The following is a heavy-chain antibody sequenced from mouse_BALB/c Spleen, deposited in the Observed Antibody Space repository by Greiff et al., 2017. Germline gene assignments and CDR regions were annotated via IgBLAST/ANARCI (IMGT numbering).Heavy chain of an antibody. J-gene: IGHJ4*01. CDR3: ARSLGGYAMDY. V-gene: IGHV1-7*01. CDR1: GYTFTSYW. D-gene: IGHD4-1*01. Sequence: VQLQESGAELAKPGASVKMSCKASGYTFTSYWMHWVKQRPGQGLEWIGYINPSTGYTEYNQKFKDKATLTADKSSSTAYMQLSSLTSEDSAVYYCARSLGGYAMDYWGQGTSVTVSS. CDR2: INPSTGYT.